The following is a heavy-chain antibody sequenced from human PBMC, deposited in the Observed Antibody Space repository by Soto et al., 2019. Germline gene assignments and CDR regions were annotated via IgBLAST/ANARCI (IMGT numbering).Heavy chain of an antibody. Sequence: QVQLVQSGAEVKKPGASVKVSCKASGYTFTAYDISWVRQAPGQGLEWMGWISAYNGDTNYAQMLQGRVTMTTDKATSTAYMELRSLRSDDTAVYSCARDSTVTTLDYWGQGTLVTVSS. CDR2: ISAYNGDT. J-gene: IGHJ4*02. CDR1: GYTFTAYD. CDR3: ARDSTVTTLDY. V-gene: IGHV1-18*01. D-gene: IGHD4-17*01.